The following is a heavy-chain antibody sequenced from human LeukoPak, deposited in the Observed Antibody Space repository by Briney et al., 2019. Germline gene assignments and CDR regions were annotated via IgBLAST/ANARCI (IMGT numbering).Heavy chain of an antibody. D-gene: IGHD3-9*01. CDR2: INFDGSST. J-gene: IGHJ4*02. CDR3: ARGQILDDVLDY. CDR1: GFTFSSHW. Sequence: GGSLRLSCTASGFTFSSHWMHWVRQAPGKGLVWVSRINFDGSSTNYADSVKGRFTISRDNAKDTLYLQINSLRAEDTAVYYCARGQILDDVLDYWGQGTLVTVSS. V-gene: IGHV3-74*01.